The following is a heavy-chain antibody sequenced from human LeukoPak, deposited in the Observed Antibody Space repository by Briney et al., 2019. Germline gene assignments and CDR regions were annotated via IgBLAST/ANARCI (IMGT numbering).Heavy chain of an antibody. CDR2: IWYDGSNK. J-gene: IGHJ4*02. CDR3: ARDRSYGYGPFDY. CDR1: GFTVSSYG. D-gene: IGHD5-18*01. Sequence: GGSLRLSCAASGFTVSSYGLHWVRQAPGKGLEWVAVIWYDGSNKYYVDSVKGRFTISRDNSKNTMYLQMNSLRVEDTAVYYCARDRSYGYGPFDYWGQGTLVTVSS. V-gene: IGHV3-33*01.